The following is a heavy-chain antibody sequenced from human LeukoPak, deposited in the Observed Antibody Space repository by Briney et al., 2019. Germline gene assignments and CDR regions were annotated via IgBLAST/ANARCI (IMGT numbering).Heavy chain of an antibody. V-gene: IGHV3-21*01. D-gene: IGHD2-15*01. CDR2: ISSSSSYI. J-gene: IGHJ5*02. Sequence: GGSLRLSCAASGFTFSSYSMNWVRQAPGKGLEWVSSISSSSSYIYYADSVKGRSTISRDNAKNSLYLQMNSLRAEDTAVYYCARDDVVVAATNWFDPWGQGTLVTVSS. CDR3: ARDDVVVAATNWFDP. CDR1: GFTFSSYS.